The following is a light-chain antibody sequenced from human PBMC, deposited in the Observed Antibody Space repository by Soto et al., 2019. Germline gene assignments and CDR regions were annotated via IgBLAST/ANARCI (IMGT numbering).Light chain of an antibody. V-gene: IGKV3-20*01. CDR1: QSVSGTY. CDR3: HQYGLSPQKT. CDR2: GTS. Sequence: ETVVTQSPGTLSLSPGERATLSCRASQSVSGTYLAWYQQKPGQAPRLLIYGTSRRATGIPDRFSGSGSGTDSTLTISRLEPEDFAVYYCHQYGLSPQKTFGQGTKLEIK. J-gene: IGKJ2*01.